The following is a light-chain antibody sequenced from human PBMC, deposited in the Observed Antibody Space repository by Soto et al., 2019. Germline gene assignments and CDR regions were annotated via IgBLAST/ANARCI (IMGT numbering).Light chain of an antibody. CDR2: DAS. CDR1: QSVSSF. V-gene: IGKV3-11*01. CDR3: QQRNSWPYT. J-gene: IGKJ2*01. Sequence: EIVLTQSPATLSLSPGEGATLSCRASQSVSSFLAWYPQKPGQAPRLLIYDASNRATGIPARFSGSGSGTDFTLTISSLEPEDFAVYYCQQRNSWPYTFGQGTKLEIK.